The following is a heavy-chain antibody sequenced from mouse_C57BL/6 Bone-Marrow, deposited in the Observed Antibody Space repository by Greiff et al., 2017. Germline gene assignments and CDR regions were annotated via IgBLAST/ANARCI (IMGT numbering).Heavy chain of an antibody. CDR3: ERARDDCYCYY. D-gene: IGHD3-3*01. CDR2: IDPSDSET. V-gene: IGHV1-52*01. CDR1: GYTFTSYW. Sequence: QVQLQQPGAELVRPGSSVKLSCKASGYTFTSYWMHWVKQRPIQGLEWIGNIDPSDSETHYNQKFKDKATLTVDKSSSTAYMQLSSLTSEDSAVYYCERARDDCYCYYGGKGTTLTVSS. J-gene: IGHJ2*01.